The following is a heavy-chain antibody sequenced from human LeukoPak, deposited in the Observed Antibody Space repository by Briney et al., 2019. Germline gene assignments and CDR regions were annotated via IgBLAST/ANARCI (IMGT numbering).Heavy chain of an antibody. CDR1: GFTFSNFA. CDR3: AKVVVAGLDYYYGMDV. V-gene: IGHV3-23*01. J-gene: IGHJ6*02. D-gene: IGHD6-19*01. CDR2: TSGSGGST. Sequence: GGSLRLSCAASGFTFSNFAMSWVRQAPGKGLEWVSGTSGSGGSTYYADSVKGRFTISRDNSKNTLYLQMNSLRAEDTAVYYCAKVVVAGLDYYYGMDVWGQGTTVTVSS.